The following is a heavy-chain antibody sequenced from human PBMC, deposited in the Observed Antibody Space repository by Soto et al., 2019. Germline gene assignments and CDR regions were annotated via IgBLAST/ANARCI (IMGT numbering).Heavy chain of an antibody. CDR3: ARATRTTVTDV. D-gene: IGHD4-17*01. V-gene: IGHV4-61*01. CDR1: GGSVSSVTYY. CDR2: IYYSGST. Sequence: AETLSLTCTVSGGSVSSVTYYWSWIRQPPGKGLEWIGYIYYSGSTNYYPSLRSRVTISFATSKNHFSLKLSSVNAADTAVYDCARATRTTVTDVWGQGTLVTVSS. J-gene: IGHJ4*02.